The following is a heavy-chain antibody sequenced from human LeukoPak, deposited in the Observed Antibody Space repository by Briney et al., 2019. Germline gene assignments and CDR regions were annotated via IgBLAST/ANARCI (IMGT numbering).Heavy chain of an antibody. CDR2: ISSSGRTI. CDR1: GFTFSSYE. Sequence: GGSLRLSCAASGFTFSSYEMNWVRQAPGKGLEWVSYISSSGRTIYYADSVKGRFTISRDNAKNSLYLQMNSLTAEDTAVYYCARDSSGYYLDYWGQGTLVTVSS. D-gene: IGHD3-22*01. V-gene: IGHV3-48*03. CDR3: ARDSSGYYLDY. J-gene: IGHJ4*02.